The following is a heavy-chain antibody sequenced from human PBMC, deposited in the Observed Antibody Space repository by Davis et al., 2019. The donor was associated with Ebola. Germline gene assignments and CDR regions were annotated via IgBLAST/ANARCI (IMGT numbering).Heavy chain of an antibody. CDR1: GFTFSSYA. V-gene: IGHV3-23*01. D-gene: IGHD3-3*02. J-gene: IGHJ6*02. Sequence: PGGSLRLSCAASGFTFSSYAMSWVRQAPGKGLQWVSSISDSGGNTYYADSVKGRFTISRDNYKNTLYLQMDSLRAEDTAVYFCAKSHFWSGPGGGLDVWGQGTTVTVSS. CDR2: ISDSGGNT. CDR3: AKSHFWSGPGGGLDV.